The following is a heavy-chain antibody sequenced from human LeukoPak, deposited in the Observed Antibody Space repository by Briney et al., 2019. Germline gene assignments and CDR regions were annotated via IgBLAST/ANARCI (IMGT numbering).Heavy chain of an antibody. D-gene: IGHD1-26*01. J-gene: IGHJ4*02. Sequence: GGSLRLSCAASGFTFSSYVMTWVRQAPGKGLEWVSSISASAAMTYYADSVRGRFTVSRDNSNNTLYLQMSSLTAADTAVYYCAKDRSIGTYYTFDHWGQGTLVTVSS. CDR3: AKDRSIGTYYTFDH. V-gene: IGHV3-23*01. CDR1: GFTFSSYV. CDR2: ISASAAMT.